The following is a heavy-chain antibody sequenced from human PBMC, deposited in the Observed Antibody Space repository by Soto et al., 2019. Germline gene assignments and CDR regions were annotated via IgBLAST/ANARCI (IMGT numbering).Heavy chain of an antibody. V-gene: IGHV3-23*01. CDR1: GFTFTSYA. CDR2: ISGSGTNT. Sequence: EVQLLESGGGLAQPGGSLRLSCAASGFTFTSYAMTWVRQAPGKGLEWVSTISGSGTNTYYADAVEGRFTISRDNPKNTLYLQMNSLRAEDTAIYFCNTGIDYWGQGTLVSVSS. D-gene: IGHD3-10*01. J-gene: IGHJ4*02. CDR3: NTGIDY.